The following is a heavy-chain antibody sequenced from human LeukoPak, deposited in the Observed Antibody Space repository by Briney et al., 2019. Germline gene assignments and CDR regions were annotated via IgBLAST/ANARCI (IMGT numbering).Heavy chain of an antibody. CDR1: GFTFSSYS. J-gene: IGHJ4*02. Sequence: GGSLRLSCAASGFTFSSYSMNWVRQAPGKGLEWVSYISSSSTIYYADSVKGRFTISRDNAKNSLYLQMNSLRAEDTAVYYCAREGDDYYDSSGYFDYWGQGTLVTVSS. CDR3: AREGDDYYDSSGYFDY. CDR2: ISSSSTI. D-gene: IGHD3-22*01. V-gene: IGHV3-48*01.